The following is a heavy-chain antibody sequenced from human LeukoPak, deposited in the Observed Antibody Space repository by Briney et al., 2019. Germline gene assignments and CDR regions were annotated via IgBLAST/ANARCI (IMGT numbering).Heavy chain of an antibody. D-gene: IGHD2-2*01. Sequence: SETLSLTCTVSGGSITSYYWSWIRQPPGKGLEWIGYIYYSGSTNYNPSLKSRVTISVDMSKNQFSLNLSSVTAADTAVYYCARSRSYQLLTFDYWGQGTLVTVSS. CDR1: GGSITSYY. CDR3: ARSRSYQLLTFDY. CDR2: IYYSGST. J-gene: IGHJ4*02. V-gene: IGHV4-59*01.